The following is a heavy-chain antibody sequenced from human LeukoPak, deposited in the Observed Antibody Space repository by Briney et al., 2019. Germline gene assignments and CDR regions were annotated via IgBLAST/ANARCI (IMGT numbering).Heavy chain of an antibody. Sequence: ASVKVSCKASGYTFTGYYMHWVRQAPGQGLEWMGWINPNSGGTNYAQKFQGRVTMTRDTSISTAYMELSRPRSDDTAVYYCARCSSGVSPFDYWGQGTLVTVSS. V-gene: IGHV1-2*02. CDR2: INPNSGGT. CDR3: ARCSSGVSPFDY. D-gene: IGHD2-2*01. J-gene: IGHJ4*02. CDR1: GYTFTGYY.